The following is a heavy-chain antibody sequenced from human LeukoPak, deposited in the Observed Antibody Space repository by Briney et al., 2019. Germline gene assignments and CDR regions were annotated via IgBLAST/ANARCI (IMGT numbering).Heavy chain of an antibody. CDR3: AKDGVWFGDLIGPYFDY. CDR2: ISTDGSNI. Sequence: PGGSLRLSCAASGFTFSIYWMHWVRQVPGKGLVWVSRISTDGSNIVYADSVWGRFTISRDNAKNTLYLQMNSLRAEDTAVYYCAKDGVWFGDLIGPYFDYWGQGTLVTVSS. D-gene: IGHD3-10*01. J-gene: IGHJ4*02. CDR1: GFTFSIYW. V-gene: IGHV3-74*01.